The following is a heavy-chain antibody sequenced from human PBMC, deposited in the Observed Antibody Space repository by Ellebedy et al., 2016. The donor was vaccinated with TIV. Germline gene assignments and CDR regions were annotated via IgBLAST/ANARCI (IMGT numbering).Heavy chain of an antibody. V-gene: IGHV4-4*07. CDR2: IYTSGST. J-gene: IGHJ5*02. CDR1: GGSISSYY. Sequence: MPSETLSLTCTVSGGSISSYYWSWIRPPAGKGLEWIGRIYTSGSTNYNPSLKSRVTMSVDTSKNQFSLKLSSVTAADTAVYYCARDRFGEFPPGWFDPWGQGTLVTVSS. D-gene: IGHD3-10*01. CDR3: ARDRFGEFPPGWFDP.